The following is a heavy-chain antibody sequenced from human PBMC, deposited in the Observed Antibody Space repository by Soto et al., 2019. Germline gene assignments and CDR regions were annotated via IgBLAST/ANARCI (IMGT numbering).Heavy chain of an antibody. Sequence: SETLSLTCTVSGDSNSKSYWSWIRQSPGKELEWIGFIFHNGRSLDYNPSFKSRATISIDTSTNQFSLKLSSVTAADTAVYYCARGRWDIVVVPAAMRAIDYYYYGMDVWGQGTTVTV. J-gene: IGHJ6*02. CDR3: ARGRWDIVVVPAAMRAIDYYYYGMDV. D-gene: IGHD2-2*01. V-gene: IGHV4-59*12. CDR2: IFHNGRS. CDR1: GDSNSKSY.